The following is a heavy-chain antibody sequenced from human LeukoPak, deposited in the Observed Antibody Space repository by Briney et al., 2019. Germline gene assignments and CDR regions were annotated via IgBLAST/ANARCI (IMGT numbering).Heavy chain of an antibody. CDR3: AKDDAWLRFGE. Sequence: GGSLRLSCAASGFTVSSDYMNWVRQAPGKGLEWVSGISPSGDITYYADSVKGRFTISRDNSKNTLYLEVISLTAEDTAVYYCAKDDAWLRFGEWSQGTLVTVSS. CDR2: ISPSGDIT. CDR1: GFTVSSDY. J-gene: IGHJ4*02. D-gene: IGHD3-10*01. V-gene: IGHV3-23*01.